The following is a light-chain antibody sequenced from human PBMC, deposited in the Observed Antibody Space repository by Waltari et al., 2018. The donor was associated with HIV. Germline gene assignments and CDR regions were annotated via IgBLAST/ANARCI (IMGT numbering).Light chain of an antibody. Sequence: QSVLTQPPSASGTPGQTVTISCFVSSSNIGSHDVFWYQPLPGAAPKILIHTNCQRPARAPDRFSGSRADTAASLAISGLRSEDEADYTCATWDDSRSAVVFGGGTKVNVL. CDR1: SSNIGSHD. J-gene: IGLJ2*01. CDR2: TNC. V-gene: IGLV1-47*01. CDR3: ATWDDSRSAVV.